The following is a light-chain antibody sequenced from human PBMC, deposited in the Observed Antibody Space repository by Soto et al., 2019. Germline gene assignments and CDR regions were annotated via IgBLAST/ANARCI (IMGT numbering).Light chain of an antibody. Sequence: QSVLTQPPSASGSFGQSVTISCTGTSSDVGGYNYVSWYQQYPGKAPKLMIHEVSERPSGVPDRFSGSKSGNTASLTVSGLQADDEADYYCSSYSGTNYHYVFGTGTKVTAL. V-gene: IGLV2-8*01. CDR3: SSYSGTNYHYV. CDR2: EVS. J-gene: IGLJ1*01. CDR1: SSDVGGYNY.